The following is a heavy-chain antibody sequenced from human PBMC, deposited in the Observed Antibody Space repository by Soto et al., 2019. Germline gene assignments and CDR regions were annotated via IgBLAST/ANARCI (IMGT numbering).Heavy chain of an antibody. D-gene: IGHD3-10*01. CDR2: ISGSGGST. CDR1: GFTFSSYA. CDR3: AKGGELFSPDYYYGMDV. V-gene: IGHV3-23*01. J-gene: IGHJ6*02. Sequence: PGGSLRLSCAASGFTFSSYAMSWVRQAPGKGLEWVSAISGSGGSTYYADSVKGRFTISRDNSKNTLYLQMNSLRAEDTAVYYCAKGGELFSPDYYYGMDVWGQGTTVTVSS.